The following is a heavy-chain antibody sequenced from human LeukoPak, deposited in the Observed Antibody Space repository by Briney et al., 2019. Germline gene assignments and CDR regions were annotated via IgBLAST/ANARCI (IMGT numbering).Heavy chain of an antibody. CDR3: ARAYGSTSYYNYYLQY. CDR1: GYTFTSYY. D-gene: IGHD3-10*01. J-gene: IGHJ4*02. V-gene: IGHV1-46*01. CDR2: INPSADTT. Sequence: GASVKVSCKASGYTFTSYYLHWVRQAPGQGLEWMGVINPSADTTSYTEKFQGRVTMTRDMSTSTFYMELRSLTSEDTAMYYCARAYGSTSYYNYYLQYWGQGTLVPVSS.